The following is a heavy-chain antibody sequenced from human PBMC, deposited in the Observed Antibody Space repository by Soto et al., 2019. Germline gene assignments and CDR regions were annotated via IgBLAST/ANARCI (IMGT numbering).Heavy chain of an antibody. J-gene: IGHJ6*02. CDR3: ARAVYYYGSGSYYTPAPWGMDV. CDR1: GYTFTSYD. CDR2: MNPNSGNT. V-gene: IGHV1-8*01. D-gene: IGHD3-10*01. Sequence: QVQLVQSGAEVKKPGASVKVSCKASGYTFTSYDINWVRQATGQGLEWMGWMNPNSGNTGYAQKFQGRVTMTRNTSISTAYMELSSLRSEDTAVYYCARAVYYYGSGSYYTPAPWGMDVWGQGTTVTVSS.